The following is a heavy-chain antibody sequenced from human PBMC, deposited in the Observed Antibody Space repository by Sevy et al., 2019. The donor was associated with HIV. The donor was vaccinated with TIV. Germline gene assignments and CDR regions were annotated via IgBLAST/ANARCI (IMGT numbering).Heavy chain of an antibody. CDR2: ISGSGDRT. D-gene: IGHD2-15*01. V-gene: IGHV3-23*01. CDR3: AKDKGGLLPSYGMDV. CDR1: GSTFSSYA. J-gene: IGHJ6*02. Sequence: GGSLRLSCAASGSTFSSYAMAWVRQAPGKGLEWISAISGSGDRTYYAESVKGRFTISRDNSKNMVYLQMNSLRAEDTAVYYCAKDKGGLLPSYGMDVWGQGTTVTVSS.